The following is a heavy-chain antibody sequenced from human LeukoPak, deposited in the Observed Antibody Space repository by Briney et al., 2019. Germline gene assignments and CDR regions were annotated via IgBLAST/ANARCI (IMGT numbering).Heavy chain of an antibody. D-gene: IGHD4-17*01. CDR3: AKIGTTHDAFDI. CDR1: GFIFDDYA. V-gene: IGHV3-30*02. J-gene: IGHJ3*02. CDR2: IRYDGSNK. Sequence: GGSLRLSCAGSGFIFDDYAINWVRQAPGKGLEWVAFIRYDGSNKYYADSVKGRFTISRDNSKNTLYLQMNSLRAEDTAVYYCAKIGTTHDAFDIWGQGTMVTVSS.